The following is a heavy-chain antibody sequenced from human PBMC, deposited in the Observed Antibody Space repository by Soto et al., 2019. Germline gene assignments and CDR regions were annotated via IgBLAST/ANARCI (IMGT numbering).Heavy chain of an antibody. CDR3: ARGQGSGYPGDGAFDI. Sequence: PEETLSLTCSVSGGSISSYYWSWIRQPPGKGLEWIAYIYYSGSTSYNPSLKSRVSISLDTSKNQFSLKLSSVTAADTAVYYCARGQGSGYPGDGAFDIWGQGTMVTVSS. V-gene: IGHV4-59*01. J-gene: IGHJ3*02. D-gene: IGHD5-12*01. CDR1: GGSISSYY. CDR2: IYYSGST.